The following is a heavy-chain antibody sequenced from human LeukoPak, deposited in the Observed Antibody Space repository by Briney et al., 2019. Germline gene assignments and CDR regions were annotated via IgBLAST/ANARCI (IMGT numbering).Heavy chain of an antibody. Sequence: GASVRVSCKAPGYTFTSYYMHWVRQAPGQGLEWMGWINPNSGGTNYAQKFQGRVTMTRDTSISTAYMELSSLRSEDTAVYYCARDTELLWFGESWGNWFDPWGQGTLVTVSS. CDR2: INPNSGGT. J-gene: IGHJ5*02. D-gene: IGHD3-10*01. CDR3: ARDTELLWFGESWGNWFDP. CDR1: GYTFTSYY. V-gene: IGHV1-2*02.